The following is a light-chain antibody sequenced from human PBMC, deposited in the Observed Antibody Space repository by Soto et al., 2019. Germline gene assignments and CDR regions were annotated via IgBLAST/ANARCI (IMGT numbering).Light chain of an antibody. CDR1: SSDIGGGYD. CDR2: FNN. CDR3: QSNDSTLSGVV. V-gene: IGLV1-40*01. J-gene: IGLJ2*01. Sequence: QSALTQPPSVSGAPGQSVTISCTGTSSDIGGGYDVYWYQHPPGTAPKLLIYFNNNRPSGVPDRFSGSKSGTAASLAITGLGPEDEASYFCQSNDSTLSGVVFGGGTKLTVL.